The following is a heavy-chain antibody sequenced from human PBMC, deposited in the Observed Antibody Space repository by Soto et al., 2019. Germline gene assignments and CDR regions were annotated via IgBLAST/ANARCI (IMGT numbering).Heavy chain of an antibody. CDR2: IYYSGST. J-gene: IGHJ6*03. Sequence: PSETLSLTCTVSGGSISSSSYYWGWIRQPPGKGLEWIGSIYYSGSTYYNPSLKSRVTISVDTSKNQFSLKLSSVTAADTAVYYCARYNYYGSGSYGYYMDGWGKGTTVTVSS. D-gene: IGHD3-10*01. CDR3: ARYNYYGSGSYGYYMDG. CDR1: GGSISSSSYY. V-gene: IGHV4-39*01.